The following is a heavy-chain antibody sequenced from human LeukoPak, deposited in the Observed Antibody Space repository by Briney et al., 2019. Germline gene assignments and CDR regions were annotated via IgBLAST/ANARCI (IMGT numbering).Heavy chain of an antibody. V-gene: IGHV4-59*01. J-gene: IGHJ3*02. D-gene: IGHD2/OR15-2a*01. CDR3: ARDFSAAFDI. Sequence: PSETLCLTCTVSGGSFGNYYWSWIRQPPGKGLEWIGYIYDSGTTNYNPSLKSRVTISVDTATNQFSLKLRSVTAADTAVYYCARDFSAAFDIWGQGTMVTVSS. CDR2: IYDSGTT. CDR1: GGSFGNYY.